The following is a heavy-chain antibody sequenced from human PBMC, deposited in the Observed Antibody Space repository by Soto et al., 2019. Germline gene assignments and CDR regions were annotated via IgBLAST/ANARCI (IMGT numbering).Heavy chain of an antibody. CDR2: ITTRGART. J-gene: IGHJ4*02. CDR1: GFTLNTYA. V-gene: IGHV3-23*01. CDR3: ARYRSDGSASFDS. Sequence: GSLRLSCAASGFTLNTYAMTWVRQTPGKGLEWVSFITTRGARTYYADPVRGRFTISTDSSRNTLYLQMNSLRPDDTAVYFCARYRSDGSASFDSWGQGTRVTVSS. D-gene: IGHD3-9*01.